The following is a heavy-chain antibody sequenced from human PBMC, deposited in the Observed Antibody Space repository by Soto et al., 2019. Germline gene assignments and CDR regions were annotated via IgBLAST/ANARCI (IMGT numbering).Heavy chain of an antibody. CDR2: ISGSGGST. Sequence: PGESLKISCAASGFTFSSYAMSWVRQAPGKGLEWVSAISGSGGSTYYADSVKGRFTISRDNSKNTMYLQMNSLRAEDTAVYYCAKAEHGQQLVKYYYYGMDVWGQGTKVTVSS. D-gene: IGHD6-13*01. CDR3: AKAEHGQQLVKYYYYGMDV. J-gene: IGHJ6*02. V-gene: IGHV3-23*01. CDR1: GFTFSSYA.